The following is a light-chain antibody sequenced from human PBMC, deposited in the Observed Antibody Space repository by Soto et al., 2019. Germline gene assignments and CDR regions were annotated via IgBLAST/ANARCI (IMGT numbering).Light chain of an antibody. V-gene: IGKV1-12*01. CDR2: TAS. CDR1: QGVSTW. CDR3: QQSYNTPRT. J-gene: IGKJ1*01. Sequence: DIQMTQSPSSVSASVGDRVTITCRASQGVSTWLAWYQQKPGKAPNLLIYTASSLQSGVPSRFSGSGSGTDFTLTITSLQPEDFATYYCQQSYNTPRTFGQGTKVDIK.